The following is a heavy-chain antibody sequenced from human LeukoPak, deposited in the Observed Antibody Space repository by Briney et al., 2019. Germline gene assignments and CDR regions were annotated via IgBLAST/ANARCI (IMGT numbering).Heavy chain of an antibody. Sequence: PGGSLRLSCAASGFTFSSYGMHWVRQAPGKGLEWVAFIRYDGSNKYYADSVKGRFTISRDNSKNTLYLQMNSLRAEDTAVYYCARDTVPVAATPRGWGYWGQGTLVTVSS. D-gene: IGHD2-15*01. J-gene: IGHJ4*02. V-gene: IGHV3-30*02. CDR2: IRYDGSNK. CDR1: GFTFSSYG. CDR3: ARDTVPVAATPRGWGY.